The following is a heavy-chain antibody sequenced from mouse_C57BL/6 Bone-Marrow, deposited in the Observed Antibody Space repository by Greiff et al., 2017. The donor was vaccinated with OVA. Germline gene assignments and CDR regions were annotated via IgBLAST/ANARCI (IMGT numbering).Heavy chain of an antibody. CDR2: INPSSGYT. D-gene: IGHD2-5*01. CDR3: ARRDSNYSLFAY. J-gene: IGHJ3*01. Sequence: VQLVESGAELARPGASVKMSCKASGYTFTSYTMHWVKQRPGQGLEWIGYINPSSGYTKYNQKFKDKATLTADKSSSTAYMQLSSLTSEDSAVYYCARRDSNYSLFAYWGQGTLVTVSA. V-gene: IGHV1-4*01. CDR1: GYTFTSYT.